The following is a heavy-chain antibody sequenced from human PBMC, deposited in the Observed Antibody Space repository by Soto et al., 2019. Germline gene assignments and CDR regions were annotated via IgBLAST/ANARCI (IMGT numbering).Heavy chain of an antibody. J-gene: IGHJ4*02. CDR1: GFSFSPSG. Sequence: LVESGGGVAQPGRSLRLSCTTSGFSFSPSGMHRVRQAPGKGLEWVGIIWNDGSTTHYADSVKGRFTISRDNTKNTLYLQMNSRRDEDTAVYYCARDGSHYDVDYWGQGTLVTVSS. D-gene: IGHD4-4*01. CDR3: ARDGSHYDVDY. CDR2: IWNDGSTT. V-gene: IGHV3-33*01.